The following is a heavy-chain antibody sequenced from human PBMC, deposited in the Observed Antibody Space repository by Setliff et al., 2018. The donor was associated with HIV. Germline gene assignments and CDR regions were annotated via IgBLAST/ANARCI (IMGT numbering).Heavy chain of an antibody. J-gene: IGHJ5*02. Sequence: PGGSLRLSCAASGFAFVGSTIHWVRQASGKGLEWVGRIGSKANSYATAYAASVKGRFTTSREDSKNTAYLQMNSLKTEDTAVYYCKADSSGYPWGQGTLVTVSS. V-gene: IGHV3-73*01. D-gene: IGHD3-22*01. CDR3: KADSSGYP. CDR2: IGSKANSYAT. CDR1: GFAFVGST.